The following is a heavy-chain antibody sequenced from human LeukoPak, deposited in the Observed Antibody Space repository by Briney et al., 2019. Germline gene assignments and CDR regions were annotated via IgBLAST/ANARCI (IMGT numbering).Heavy chain of an antibody. CDR2: ISYDGSNK. CDR1: GFTFSSSG. J-gene: IGHJ4*02. D-gene: IGHD2-8*01. V-gene: IGHV3-30*18. CDR3: AKEYCSNSVCHSLDY. Sequence: GGSLRLSCAASGFTFSSSGMHWVRQAPGRGLEWVAVISYDGSNKYYADSVKGRFTFSRDNSKNTLYLQMNSLRAEDTAVYYCAKEYCSNSVCHSLDYWGQGTLVTVSS.